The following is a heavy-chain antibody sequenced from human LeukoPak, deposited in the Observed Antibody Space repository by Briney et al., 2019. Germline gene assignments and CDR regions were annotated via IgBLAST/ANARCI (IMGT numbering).Heavy chain of an antibody. D-gene: IGHD3-3*01. CDR3: AKGRFLEWLLDYFDY. CDR1: GGTFSSYA. V-gene: IGHV1-69*04. CDR2: IIPILGIA. Sequence: GSSVKVSCKASGGTFSSYAISWVRQAPGQGLEWMGRIIPILGIANYAQKFQGRVTITADKSTSTAYMELSSLRSEDTAVYYCAKGRFLEWLLDYFDYWGQGTLVTVSS. J-gene: IGHJ4*02.